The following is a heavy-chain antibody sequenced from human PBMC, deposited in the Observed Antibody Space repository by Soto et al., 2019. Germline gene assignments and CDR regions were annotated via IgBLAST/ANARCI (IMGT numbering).Heavy chain of an antibody. D-gene: IGHD6-25*01. Sequence: GGSLRLSCAAAGFRFSDYYMTWIRQAPGKGLEWVSYISSGSSTIYYAHSVKGRFTISGDNAKNSLYLQMNSLRAEDTAVYYCATSSGALAASFPYYFDYWGQGTLVTVSS. J-gene: IGHJ4*02. CDR2: ISSGSSTI. CDR1: GFRFSDYY. V-gene: IGHV3-11*01. CDR3: ATSSGALAASFPYYFDY.